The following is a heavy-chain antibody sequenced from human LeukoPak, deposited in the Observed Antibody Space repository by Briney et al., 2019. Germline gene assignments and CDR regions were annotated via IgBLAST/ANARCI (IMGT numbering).Heavy chain of an antibody. CDR3: ARVWQDYSGVDY. CDR1: GFTFSSFA. V-gene: IGHV3-48*02. Sequence: GSLRLSCAASGFTFSSFAINWVRQAPGKGLEWISYISTTGTTIHYADSVKGRFAISRDNAKSSLYLQMNSLRDEDTAVYYCARVWQDYSGVDYWGQGTLVTVSS. CDR2: ISTTGTTI. D-gene: IGHD2-21*01. J-gene: IGHJ4*02.